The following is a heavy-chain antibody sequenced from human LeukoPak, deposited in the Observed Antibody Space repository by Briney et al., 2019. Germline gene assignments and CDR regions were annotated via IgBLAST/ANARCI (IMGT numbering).Heavy chain of an antibody. CDR2: ISSSSSYT. Sequence: GGSLRLSCAASGLTFSDYYMSWIRQAPGKGLEWVSYISSSSSYTNYADSVKGRFTISRDNAKNSLYLQMNSLRAEDTAVYYCARRTGDKRSAYDYWGQGTLVTVSS. CDR1: GLTFSDYY. CDR3: ARRTGDKRSAYDY. J-gene: IGHJ4*02. V-gene: IGHV3-11*06. D-gene: IGHD7-27*01.